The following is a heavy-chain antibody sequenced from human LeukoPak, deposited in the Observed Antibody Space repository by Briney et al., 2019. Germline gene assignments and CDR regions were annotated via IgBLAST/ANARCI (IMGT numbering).Heavy chain of an antibody. CDR3: ARDGFWFGELSLSPLSFMDV. CDR1: GYTFTGYY. D-gene: IGHD3-10*01. J-gene: IGHJ6*03. CDR2: INPNSGGT. V-gene: IGHV1-2*02. Sequence: GASVKVSCKAPGYTFTGYYMHWVRQAPGQGLEWMGWINPNSGGTNYAQKFQGRVTMTRDTSISTAYMELSRLRSDDTAVYYCARDGFWFGELSLSPLSFMDVWGKGTTVTISS.